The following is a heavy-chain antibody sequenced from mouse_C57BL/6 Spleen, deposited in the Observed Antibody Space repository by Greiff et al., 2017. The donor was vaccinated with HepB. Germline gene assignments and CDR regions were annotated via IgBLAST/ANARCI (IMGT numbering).Heavy chain of an antibody. V-gene: IGHV3-6*01. Sequence: DVQLQESGPGLVKPSQSLSLTCSVTGYSITSGYYWNWIRQFPGNKLEWMGYISYDGSNNYNPSLKNRISITRDTSKNQFFLKLNSVTTEDTATYYCARGWFFFDYWGQGTTLTVSS. CDR3: ARGWFFFDY. CDR1: GYSITSGYY. CDR2: ISYDGSN. D-gene: IGHD2-2*01. J-gene: IGHJ2*01.